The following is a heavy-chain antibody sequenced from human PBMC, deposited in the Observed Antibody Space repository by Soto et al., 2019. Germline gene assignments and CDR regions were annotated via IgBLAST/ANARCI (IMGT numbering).Heavy chain of an antibody. D-gene: IGHD3-10*01. Sequence: GASVKVSCKASGYTFTSYYLHWVRQAPGQGLEWMGIISPSGGGTSYAQKFQGRVTMTRDTSTSTVYMELSSLRYEDTAVYYCARDQGSGGHKYDYWGQGSPVTVSS. CDR2: ISPSGGGT. J-gene: IGHJ4*02. V-gene: IGHV1-46*03. CDR1: GYTFTSYY. CDR3: ARDQGSGGHKYDY.